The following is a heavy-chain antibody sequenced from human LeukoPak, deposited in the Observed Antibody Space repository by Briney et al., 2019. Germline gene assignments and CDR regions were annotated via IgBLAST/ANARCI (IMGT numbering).Heavy chain of an antibody. J-gene: IGHJ6*03. CDR3: ARGGVYCGGDCYMDV. Sequence: ASVKVSCKASGYTFTSYDINWVRQAPGQGLEWMGWINPNSGGTNYAQKFQGRVTMTRDTSISTAYMELSRLRSDDTAVYYCARGGVYCGGDCYMDVWGKGTTVTISS. V-gene: IGHV1-2*02. CDR2: INPNSGGT. CDR1: GYTFTSYD. D-gene: IGHD2-21*01.